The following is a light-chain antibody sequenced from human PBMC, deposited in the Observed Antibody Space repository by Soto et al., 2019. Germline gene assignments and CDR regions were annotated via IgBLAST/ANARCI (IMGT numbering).Light chain of an antibody. CDR1: SSDVGGYNY. CDR2: EVN. V-gene: IGLV2-8*01. J-gene: IGLJ3*02. CDR3: SSFAGSNNLV. Sequence: QSVLTQPPSASGSPGQSVTISCTGTSSDVGGYNYVSWYQQYPGKAPKLMIFEVNKRPSGVPDRCSGSKSGNTASLTVSGLQAEDEADYYCSSFAGSNNLVFGGGTKLTVL.